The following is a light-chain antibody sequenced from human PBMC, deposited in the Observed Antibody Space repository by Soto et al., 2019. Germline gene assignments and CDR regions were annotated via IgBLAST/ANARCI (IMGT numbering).Light chain of an antibody. Sequence: DIVLTQSPGTLSLSPGERATFSCRASQSVSDINFAWYQKKPGQAPRLLVYGASTRATGIPDRFSGSGSGTDFTHTISRLEPEDFAVYYCHQYGSSPYTFGQGTKLEIK. V-gene: IGKV3-20*01. J-gene: IGKJ2*01. CDR2: GAS. CDR1: QSVSDIN. CDR3: HQYGSSPYT.